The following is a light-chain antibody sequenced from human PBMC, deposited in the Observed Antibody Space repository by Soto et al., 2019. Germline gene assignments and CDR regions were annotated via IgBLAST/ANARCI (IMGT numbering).Light chain of an antibody. J-gene: IGLJ1*01. Sequence: QSVLTQPASVSGFPGQSITISCTGTNSDIGSYNLVSWYQQHPGKAPKLMIYEGTKRPSGVSNRFSGSKSGNTASLTISGLQAEDEADYYCCSYAGSGTYAFGTGTKLTVL. CDR3: CSYAGSGTYA. CDR1: NSDIGSYNL. V-gene: IGLV2-23*01. CDR2: EGT.